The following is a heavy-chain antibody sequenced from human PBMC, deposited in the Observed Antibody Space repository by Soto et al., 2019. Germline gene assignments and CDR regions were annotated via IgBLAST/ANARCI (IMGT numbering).Heavy chain of an antibody. Sequence: GSSVKVSCKASGYTFTSYGISWVRQAPGQGLEWMGWISAYNGNTNYAQKLQGRVTMTTDTSTSTAYMELSSLRSEDTAVYYCARDPSSSSAGFGNYYYYGMDVWGQGTTVTVSS. V-gene: IGHV1-18*04. CDR1: GYTFTSYG. CDR3: ARDPSSSSAGFGNYYYYGMDV. J-gene: IGHJ6*02. CDR2: ISAYNGNT. D-gene: IGHD3-3*01.